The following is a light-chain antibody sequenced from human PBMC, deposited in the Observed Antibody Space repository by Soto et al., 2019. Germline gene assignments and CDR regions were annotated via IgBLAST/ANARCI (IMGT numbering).Light chain of an antibody. V-gene: IGLV1-44*01. CDR1: SSSIGSNT. Sequence: QSVLTQPPSASGTPGQRVIISCSGSSSSIGSNTVNRYRQHPGTAPTVLIYTDDQRPSGVPARFSGSRSGTSASLAISGLQSEDEADYYCAAWDDSLNSVIFGGGTKVTVL. CDR3: AAWDDSLNSVI. J-gene: IGLJ2*01. CDR2: TDD.